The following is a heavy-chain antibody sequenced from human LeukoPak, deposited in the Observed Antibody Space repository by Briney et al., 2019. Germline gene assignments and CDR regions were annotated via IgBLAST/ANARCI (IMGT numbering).Heavy chain of an antibody. CDR3: ARKGLPNSSYYASP. CDR1: GYTFTSYG. CDR2: ISAYNGNT. J-gene: IGHJ5*02. V-gene: IGHV1-18*01. D-gene: IGHD2-2*01. Sequence: ASVKVSCKASGYTFTSYGISWVRQAPGQGLEWMGWISAYNGNTNYAQKLQGRVTMTTDTSTSTAYMELRSLRSDDTAVYFCARKGLPNSSYYASPWGQGTLVTVSS.